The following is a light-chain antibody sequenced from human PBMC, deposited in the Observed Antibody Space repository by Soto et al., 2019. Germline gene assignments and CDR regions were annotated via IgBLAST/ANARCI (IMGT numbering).Light chain of an antibody. CDR3: QQYNSPWT. CDR2: DAS. CDR1: QSISSW. Sequence: DIQMTQSPSTLSASVGDRVTIXCRASQSISSWLAWYQQKPGKAPKLLIYDASSLESGVPSRFSGSGSGTEFTLTISSLQPDDFSTYYCQQYNSPWTFGQGTKVEIK. V-gene: IGKV1-5*01. J-gene: IGKJ1*01.